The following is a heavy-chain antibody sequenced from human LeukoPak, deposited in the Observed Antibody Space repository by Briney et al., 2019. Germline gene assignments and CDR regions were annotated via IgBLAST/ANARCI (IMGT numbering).Heavy chain of an antibody. CDR2: IHSNSGGE. J-gene: IGHJ4*02. D-gene: IGHD6-6*01. CDR1: GYIFTAHY. CDR3: AREPYSSSSDRHGRTFDY. V-gene: IGHV1-2*06. Sequence: ASVKVSCKASGYIFTAHYIHWVRQAPGQGLEWMGQIHSNSGGEKYAQKFQGRVTVLRDTSINTIYMELTSLTSDDTAVYYCAREPYSSSSDRHGRTFDYWGQGTLVTVSS.